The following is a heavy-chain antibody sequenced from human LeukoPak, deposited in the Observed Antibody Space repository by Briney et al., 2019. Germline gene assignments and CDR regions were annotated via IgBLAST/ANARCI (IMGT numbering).Heavy chain of an antibody. Sequence: SETLSLTCTVCGDSSSSHYWTWIRQPPGKGLEWIGYIYYTGITNYNPSLKSRFTISVDTSKKQFSLKLNSVTAADTAVYYCARENFNYYGSGSYVYDFWGQGTLVTVSS. J-gene: IGHJ4*02. V-gene: IGHV4-59*11. CDR1: GDSSSSHY. D-gene: IGHD3-10*01. CDR2: IYYTGIT. CDR3: ARENFNYYGSGSYVYDF.